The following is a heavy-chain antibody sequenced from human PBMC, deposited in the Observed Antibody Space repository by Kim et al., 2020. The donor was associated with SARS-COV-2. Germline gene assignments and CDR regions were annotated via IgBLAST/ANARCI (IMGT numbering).Heavy chain of an antibody. CDR1: GFTFSDYY. CDR2: ISSSSSYT. J-gene: IGHJ3*02. Sequence: GGSLRLSCAASGFTFSDYYMSWIRQAPGKGLEWVSYISSSSSYTNYADSVKGRFTISRDNAKNSLYLQMNSLRAEDTAVYYCARDLGIGDAFDIWGQGTMVTVSS. V-gene: IGHV3-11*05. CDR3: ARDLGIGDAFDI.